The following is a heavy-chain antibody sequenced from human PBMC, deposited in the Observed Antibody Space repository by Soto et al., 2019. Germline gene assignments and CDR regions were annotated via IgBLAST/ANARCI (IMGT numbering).Heavy chain of an antibody. CDR3: ATEVPYHDSSGYDSFDL. CDR1: GYTFTSYG. Sequence: GASVKVSCKASGYTFTSYGISWVRQTPGQGLEWMGWISAYNGNTNYAQKFQGRVTMTTDTSTSTAYMELRSLRSDDTAVYYCATEVPYHDSSGYDSFDLWGQGTMVTVSS. V-gene: IGHV1-18*01. CDR2: ISAYNGNT. J-gene: IGHJ3*01. D-gene: IGHD3-22*01.